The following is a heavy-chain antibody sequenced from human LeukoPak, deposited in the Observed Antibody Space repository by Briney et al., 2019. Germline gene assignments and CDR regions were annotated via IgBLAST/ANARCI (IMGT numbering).Heavy chain of an antibody. CDR2: ISSNGGST. CDR1: GFTFSSYA. J-gene: IGHJ3*02. CDR3: ARGRYCSGGSCYARLTTDAFDI. D-gene: IGHD2-15*01. Sequence: PGGSLRLSCAASGFTFSSYAMHWVRQAPGKGLGYVSAISSNGGSTYYANSVKGRFTISRDNSKNTLYLQMGSLRAEDMAVYYCARGRYCSGGSCYARLTTDAFDIWGQGTMVTVSS. V-gene: IGHV3-64*01.